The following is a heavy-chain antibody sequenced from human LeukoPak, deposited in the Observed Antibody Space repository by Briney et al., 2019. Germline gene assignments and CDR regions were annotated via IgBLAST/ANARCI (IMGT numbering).Heavy chain of an antibody. V-gene: IGHV4-61*02. CDR3: ARGSSSWYSWFDP. J-gene: IGHJ5*02. CDR2: IYTSGST. D-gene: IGHD6-13*01. CDR1: GGSISSGSYY. Sequence: SQTLSLTCTVSGGSISSGSYYWSWIRQPAGKGLEWIGRIYTSGSTNYNPSLKSRVTISVDTSKNQFSLKLSSVTAADTAVYYCARGSSSWYSWFDPWGQGTLVTVSS.